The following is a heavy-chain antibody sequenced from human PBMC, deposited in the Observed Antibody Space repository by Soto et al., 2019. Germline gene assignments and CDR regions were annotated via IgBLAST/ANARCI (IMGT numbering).Heavy chain of an antibody. D-gene: IGHD4-17*01. Sequence: ASVKVSCKASGYTFTSYGISWVRQAPGQGLEWMGWISAYNSNTNYAQKLQGRVTMTTDTSTSTAYMELRSLRSDDTAVYYCARDGDDYGGLDAFDIWGQGTMVTVSS. V-gene: IGHV1-18*01. CDR3: ARDGDDYGGLDAFDI. CDR1: GYTFTSYG. J-gene: IGHJ3*02. CDR2: ISAYNSNT.